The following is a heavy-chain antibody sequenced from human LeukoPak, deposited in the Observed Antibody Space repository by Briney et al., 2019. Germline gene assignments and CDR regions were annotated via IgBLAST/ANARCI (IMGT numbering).Heavy chain of an antibody. V-gene: IGHV3-30*04. CDR1: GFTFSSYA. D-gene: IGHD4-23*01. J-gene: IGHJ3*02. CDR3: AKDYGGNSGAFDI. Sequence: GGSLRLSCAASGFTFSSYAMHWVRQAPGKGLEWVAVISYDGSNKYYADSVKGRFTISRDNSKNTLYLQMNSLRAEDTAVYYCAKDYGGNSGAFDIWGQGTMVTVSS. CDR2: ISYDGSNK.